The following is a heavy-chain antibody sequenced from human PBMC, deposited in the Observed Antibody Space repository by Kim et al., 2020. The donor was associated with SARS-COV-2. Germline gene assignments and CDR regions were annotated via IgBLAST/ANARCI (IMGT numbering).Heavy chain of an antibody. CDR1: GFTFSSYA. Sequence: GGSLRLSCAASGFTFSSYAMHWVRQAPGKGLEWVAVISYDGSNKYYADSVKGRFTISRDNSKNTLCLQMNSLRAEDTAVYYCARSSGSYFMLDYWGQGTL. CDR2: ISYDGSNK. J-gene: IGHJ4*02. D-gene: IGHD1-26*01. V-gene: IGHV3-30-3*01. CDR3: ARSSGSYFMLDY.